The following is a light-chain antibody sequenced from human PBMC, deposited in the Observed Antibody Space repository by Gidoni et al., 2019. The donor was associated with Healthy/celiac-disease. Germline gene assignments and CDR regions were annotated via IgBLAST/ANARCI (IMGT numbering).Light chain of an antibody. J-gene: IGKJ4*01. CDR2: AAS. Sequence: DIQMTPSPSSLSASVGDRVTITCRASQSISSYLNWYQQKPGKAPKLLIYAASSLQSGVASRFSGSGSGTDFTLTISSLQPEDFATYYCQQSYSTQLTFGGGTKVEIK. CDR1: QSISSY. V-gene: IGKV1-39*01. CDR3: QQSYSTQLT.